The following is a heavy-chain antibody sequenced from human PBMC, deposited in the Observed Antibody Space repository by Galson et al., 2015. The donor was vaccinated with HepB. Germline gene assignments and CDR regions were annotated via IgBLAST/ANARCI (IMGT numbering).Heavy chain of an antibody. CDR1: GYTFTSYY. Sequence: SVKVSCKASGYTFTSYYMHWVRQAPGQGLEWMGIINPSGGSTSYAQRFQGRVTMTSDTSTRTVYMKLSSLRSEDTAVYYCARFGVSPHYYYGMDVWGQGTTVTVSS. CDR2: INPSGGST. J-gene: IGHJ6*02. V-gene: IGHV1-46*03. D-gene: IGHD3-3*01. CDR3: ARFGVSPHYYYGMDV.